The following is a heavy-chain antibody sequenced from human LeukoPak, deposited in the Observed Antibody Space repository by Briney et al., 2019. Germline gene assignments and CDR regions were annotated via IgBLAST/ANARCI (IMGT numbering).Heavy chain of an antibody. D-gene: IGHD4-17*01. CDR2: INPNSGGT. CDR3: ARPDYGDYNWYFDL. CDR1: GGTFSSYA. Sequence: ASVKVSCKASGGTFSSYAISWVRQAPGQGLEWMGRINPNSGGTNYAQKFQGRVTMTRDTSISTAYLQWSSLKASDTAMYYCARPDYGDYNWYFDLWGRGTLVTVSS. V-gene: IGHV1-2*02. J-gene: IGHJ2*01.